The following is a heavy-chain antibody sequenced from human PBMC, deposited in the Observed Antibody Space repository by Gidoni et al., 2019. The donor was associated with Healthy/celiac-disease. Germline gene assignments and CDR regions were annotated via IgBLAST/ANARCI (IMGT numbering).Heavy chain of an antibody. Sequence: QLQLQESGPGLVKPSETLSLTCTVSGGSISSSSYYWGWIRQPPGKGLEWIGSIYYSGSTYYNPSLKSRVTISVDTSKNQFSLKLSSVTAADTAVYYCARLGPWDGYTHDAFDIWGQGTMVTVSS. V-gene: IGHV4-39*01. J-gene: IGHJ3*02. D-gene: IGHD5-12*01. CDR2: IYYSGST. CDR1: GGSISSSSYY. CDR3: ARLGPWDGYTHDAFDI.